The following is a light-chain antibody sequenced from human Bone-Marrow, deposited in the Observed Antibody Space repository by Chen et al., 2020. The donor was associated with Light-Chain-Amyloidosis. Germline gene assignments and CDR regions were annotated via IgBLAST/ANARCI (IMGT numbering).Light chain of an antibody. CDR2: EDD. CDR1: DGSVASKY. Sequence: NYMLTQPHSVSESPGQTVTISCSGSDGSVASKYMQWHQQRPGSAPTNVIYEDDKRAAGVPDRFSCSIDMSSNSTSLTISGLTSEDGDDYYYQSYDVNSWVFGGGIRLYVL. V-gene: IGLV6-57*02. CDR3: QSYDVNSWV. J-gene: IGLJ3*02.